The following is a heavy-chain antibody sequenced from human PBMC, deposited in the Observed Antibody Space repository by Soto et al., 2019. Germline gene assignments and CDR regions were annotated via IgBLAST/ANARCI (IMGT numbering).Heavy chain of an antibody. Sequence: QLQLQESGPGLVKPSETLSLTCSVSGGSISSSSFYWGWIRQPPGRGLEWIVSIYYSGTTYYSPSLRSRVTTSVDTSKNHFSLKLSSVTAADTSVYYCARLQTVTTGGAFDFWGPGTLVTVSS. V-gene: IGHV4-39*02. CDR3: ARLQTVTTGGAFDF. CDR1: GGSISSSSFY. J-gene: IGHJ4*02. CDR2: IYYSGTT. D-gene: IGHD4-17*01.